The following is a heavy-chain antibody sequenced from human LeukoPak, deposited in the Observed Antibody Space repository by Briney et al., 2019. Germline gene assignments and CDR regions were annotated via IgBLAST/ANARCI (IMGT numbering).Heavy chain of an antibody. J-gene: IGHJ6*02. D-gene: IGHD2-2*01. CDR3: ARFYQLLGAYPLYYYGMDV. CDR1: GFTFSSYW. CDR2: IKQDGSEK. Sequence: GGSLRLSCAASGFTFSSYWMSWVRQAPGKGLEWVANIKQDGSEKYYVDSVKGRFTISRDNAKNSLYLQMNSLRAEDTAVYYCARFYQLLGAYPLYYYGMDVWGQGTTVTVSS. V-gene: IGHV3-7*01.